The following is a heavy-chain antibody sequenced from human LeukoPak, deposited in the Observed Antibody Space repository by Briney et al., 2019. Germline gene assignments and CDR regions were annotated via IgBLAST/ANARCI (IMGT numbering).Heavy chain of an antibody. V-gene: IGHV1-2*02. CDR3: ARIIAVAHDAFDI. CDR1: GYTFTGYY. D-gene: IGHD6-19*01. CDR2: INPNSGGT. Sequence: ASVKVSRKASGYTFTGYYMHWVRQAPGQGLEWMGWINPNSGGTNYAQKFQGRVTMTRDTSISTAYMELSRLRSDDTAVYYCARIIAVAHDAFDIWGQGTMVTVSS. J-gene: IGHJ3*02.